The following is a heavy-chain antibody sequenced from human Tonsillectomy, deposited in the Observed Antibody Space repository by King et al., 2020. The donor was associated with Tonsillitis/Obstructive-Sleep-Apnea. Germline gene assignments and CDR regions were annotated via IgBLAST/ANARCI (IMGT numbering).Heavy chain of an antibody. CDR2: IYYSGCT. V-gene: IGHV4-59*01. Sequence: VQLQESGPGLVKPSETLSLTCTVSGGSISSYYWSWIRQPPGKGLEWIGYIYYSGCTNYNPSLKSRVTISVDTSKNQFSLKLSSVTAADTAVYYCATGGAIYCSGTSCLNNWFDPWGQGTLVTVSS. D-gene: IGHD2-2*01. J-gene: IGHJ5*02. CDR1: GGSISSYY. CDR3: ATGGAIYCSGTSCLNNWFDP.